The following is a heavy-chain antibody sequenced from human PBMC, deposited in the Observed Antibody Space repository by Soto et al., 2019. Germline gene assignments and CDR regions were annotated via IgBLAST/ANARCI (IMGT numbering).Heavy chain of an antibody. CDR2: IYPGDSDT. Sequence: EVQLVQSGAEVKKPGESLKISCKGSGYSFTSYWIGWVRQMPGKGLEWMGIIYPGDSDTRYSPSFQGQVTISADKSISTAYLQWSSLKASDTAMYYCARDKITFGGALGAFDIWGQGTMVTVSS. J-gene: IGHJ3*02. CDR1: GYSFTSYW. D-gene: IGHD3-16*01. CDR3: ARDKITFGGALGAFDI. V-gene: IGHV5-51*01.